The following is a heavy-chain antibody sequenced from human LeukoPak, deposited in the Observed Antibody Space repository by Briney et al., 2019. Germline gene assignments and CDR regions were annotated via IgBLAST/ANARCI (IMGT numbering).Heavy chain of an antibody. CDR1: GFPLSTSGVG. V-gene: IGHV2-5*02. D-gene: IGHD6-6*01. J-gene: IGHJ4*02. CDR2: IYWDDDK. Sequence: SGPTLVNPTQTLTLTCTFSGFPLSTSGVGVGWIRQPPGKALEWLALIYWDDDKRYSPSLKSRLTIAKDTSKNQVVLTITNMDPVDTATYYCAHFYSSSSYFDYWGQGTLVTVSS. CDR3: AHFYSSSSYFDY.